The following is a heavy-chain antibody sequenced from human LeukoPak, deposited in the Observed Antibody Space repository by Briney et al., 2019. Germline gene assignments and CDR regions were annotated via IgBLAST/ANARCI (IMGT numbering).Heavy chain of an antibody. J-gene: IGHJ4*02. CDR1: GFTFSSYS. Sequence: GGSLRLSCAASGFTFSSYSMDWVRQAPGKGLEWVAFIGSRTGNIYYADSVKGRFSISRDNAKDSVYLQMNSLRADDTAVYYCARETEPLDYGDSTNLDYWGQGTLVTVSS. CDR3: ARETEPLDYGDSTNLDY. V-gene: IGHV3-21*01. D-gene: IGHD4/OR15-4a*01. CDR2: IGSRTGNI.